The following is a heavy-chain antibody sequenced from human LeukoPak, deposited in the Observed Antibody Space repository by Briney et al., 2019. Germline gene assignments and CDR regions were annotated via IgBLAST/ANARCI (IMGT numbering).Heavy chain of an antibody. CDR2: IKQDGSEK. Sequence: PGGSLRLSCAASGFTFSSYWMSWVRQVPGKGLEWVAKIKQDGSEKYYVDSVKGRSTISRDNAETSLYLQMNSLRAEDTAMYFCTGGIGWLCHTWGQGTLVTVSS. CDR1: GFTFSSYW. CDR3: TGGIGWLCHT. V-gene: IGHV3-7*01. J-gene: IGHJ5*02. D-gene: IGHD6-19*01.